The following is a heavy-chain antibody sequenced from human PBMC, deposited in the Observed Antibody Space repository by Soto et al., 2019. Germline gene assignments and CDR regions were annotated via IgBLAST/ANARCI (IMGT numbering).Heavy chain of an antibody. J-gene: IGHJ5*02. Sequence: QVQLQESGPGLVKPSQTLFLTCTVSGGPIRRRGYYWSWIRHRPGEGLEWIGFFYYSGITDYNPSLRSRVTISADTSRNQVFLNMYSVTAADTAVYYCASSGGPEGDWFDPWGQGTLVTVSS. CDR1: GGPIRRRGYY. D-gene: IGHD2-15*01. CDR3: ASSGGPEGDWFDP. V-gene: IGHV4-31*03. CDR2: FYYSGIT.